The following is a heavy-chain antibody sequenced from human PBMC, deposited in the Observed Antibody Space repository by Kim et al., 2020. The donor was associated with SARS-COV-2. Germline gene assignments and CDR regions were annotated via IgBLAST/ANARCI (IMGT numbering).Heavy chain of an antibody. CDR2: IYHSGST. CDR3: ARAPGAVVTNYYYYYGMDV. CDR1: GGSISSGGYS. V-gene: IGHV4-30-2*01. D-gene: IGHD2-15*01. Sequence: SETLSLTCAVSGGSISSGGYSWSWIRQPPGKGLEWIGYIYHSGSTYYNPSLKSRVTISVDRSKNQFSLKLSSVTAADTAVYYCARAPGAVVTNYYYYYGMDVWGQGTTVTVSS. J-gene: IGHJ6*02.